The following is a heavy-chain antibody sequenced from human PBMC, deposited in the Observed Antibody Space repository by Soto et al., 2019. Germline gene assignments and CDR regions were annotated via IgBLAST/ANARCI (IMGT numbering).Heavy chain of an antibody. CDR1: GGSISSGGYY. J-gene: IGHJ5*02. CDR2: IYYSGST. D-gene: IGHD3-22*01. Sequence: PSETLSLTCPVSGGSISSGGYYWSWIRQHPGKGLEWIGYIYYSGSTYYNPSLKSRVTISVDTSKNQFSLKLSSVTAADTAVYYCARGSYYDSSGYYGPWGQGTLVTVSS. V-gene: IGHV4-31*03. CDR3: ARGSYYDSSGYYGP.